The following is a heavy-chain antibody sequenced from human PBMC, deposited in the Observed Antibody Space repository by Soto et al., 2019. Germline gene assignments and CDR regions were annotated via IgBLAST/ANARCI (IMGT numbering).Heavy chain of an antibody. CDR2: ISSSGSTI. D-gene: IGHD6-13*01. CDR1: GFTFSDYY. J-gene: IGHJ5*02. V-gene: IGHV3-11*01. Sequence: PEGSLRLSCAASGFTFSDYYMSWIRQAPGKGLEWVSYISSSGSTIYYADSVKGRFTISRDNAKNSLYLQMNSLRAGDTAVYYCARDYYSSSWSLNNWFDPWGQGTLVTVSS. CDR3: ARDYYSSSWSLNNWFDP.